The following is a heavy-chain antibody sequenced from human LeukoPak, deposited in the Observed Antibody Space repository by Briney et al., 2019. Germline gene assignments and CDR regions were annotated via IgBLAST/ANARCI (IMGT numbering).Heavy chain of an antibody. J-gene: IGHJ5*02. CDR3: ARGHRVNWFDP. CDR2: LNPNSGNT. CDR1: GYTFTGYD. D-gene: IGHD1-14*01. Sequence: ASVKVSCKASGYTFTGYDINWVRQAPGQGLEWMGWLNPNSGNTGYAQKFQGRVTITRDTSITTAYMELSSLRSEDTAVYYCARGHRVNWFDPWGQGTLVTVSS. V-gene: IGHV1-8*03.